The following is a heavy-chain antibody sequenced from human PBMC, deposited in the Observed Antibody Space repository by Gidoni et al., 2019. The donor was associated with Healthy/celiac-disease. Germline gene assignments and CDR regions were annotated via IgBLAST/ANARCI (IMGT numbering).Heavy chain of an antibody. CDR2: ISSSSSYI. D-gene: IGHD3-22*01. V-gene: IGHV3-21*01. Sequence: EVQLVESGGGLVKPGGSLSLSCAASGSTFSSYSMNWVRQAPGKGLEWVSSISSSSSYIYYADSVKGRFTISRDNAKNSLYLQMNSLRAEDTAVYYCARVGYYYDSSGYYPPFDYWGQGTLVTVSS. CDR1: GSTFSSYS. CDR3: ARVGYYYDSSGYYPPFDY. J-gene: IGHJ4*02.